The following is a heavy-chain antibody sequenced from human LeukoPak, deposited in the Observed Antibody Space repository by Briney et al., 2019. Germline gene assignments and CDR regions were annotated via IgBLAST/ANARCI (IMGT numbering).Heavy chain of an antibody. CDR2: INGGTTAT. CDR3: AREKYYYDSSGYYSDWFDP. V-gene: IGHV3-23*03. J-gene: IGHJ5*02. CDR1: GFTFSSYA. Sequence: GGSLSLSCAASGFTFSSYAMSWVRQAPGKGPEWVSFINGGTTATYDADSVKGRFNIPRNNSKNTLYLKMNSLRDEHTAVYYCAREKYYYDSSGYYSDWFDPWGQGTLVTVSS. D-gene: IGHD3-22*01.